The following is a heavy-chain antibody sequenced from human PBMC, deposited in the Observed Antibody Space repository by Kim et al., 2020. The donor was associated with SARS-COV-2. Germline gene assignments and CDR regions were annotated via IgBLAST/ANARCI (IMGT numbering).Heavy chain of an antibody. CDR3: AREVVVVSEIDY. V-gene: IGHV1-18*01. Sequence: NYARKLQGRVTMTTDTSASTGYMELRSLRSDDTAVYYSAREVVVVSEIDYWGQGTLVTVSS. D-gene: IGHD3-22*01. J-gene: IGHJ4*02.